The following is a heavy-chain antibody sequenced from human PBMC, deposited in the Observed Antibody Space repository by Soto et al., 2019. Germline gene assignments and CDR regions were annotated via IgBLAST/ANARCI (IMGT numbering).Heavy chain of an antibody. D-gene: IGHD3-3*01. CDR3: AKNNFWTSEYYYYMDV. CDR1: GFTFSSYA. V-gene: IGHV3-23*01. Sequence: GGSLRLSCAASGFTFSSYAMSWVRQAPGKGLEWVSAISGSGGSTYYADSVKGRFTISRGNSKNTLYLQMNSLRAEDTAVYYCAKNNFWTSEYYYYMDVWGKGTTVTVSS. CDR2: ISGSGGST. J-gene: IGHJ6*03.